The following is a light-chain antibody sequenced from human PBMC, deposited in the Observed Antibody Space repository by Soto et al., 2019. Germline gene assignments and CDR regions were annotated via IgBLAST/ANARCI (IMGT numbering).Light chain of an antibody. CDR2: EAS. CDR1: QGISNY. Sequence: DIPMTQSPSSLSASVGDRVTITCRASQGISNYLAWYQQKPGEVPKLLIYEASTLRPGVPSRFSGSGSGTDFTLTISSLLPEDVATYYCQKFNSVPPWTFGQGTKVEIK. CDR3: QKFNSVPPWT. V-gene: IGKV1-27*01. J-gene: IGKJ1*01.